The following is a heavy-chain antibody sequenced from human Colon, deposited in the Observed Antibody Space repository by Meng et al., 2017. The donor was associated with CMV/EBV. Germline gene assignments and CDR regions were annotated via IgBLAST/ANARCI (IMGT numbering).Heavy chain of an antibody. J-gene: IGHJ4*02. D-gene: IGHD6-6*01. Sequence: QAPLQQWGAGLLKPSETLSLTCALYGGSFTNYYWSWIRQPPGKGLEWIAEINHSGTTYYNPSLKSRVTLSLDSSTNQFSLKLSSVTAADAAIYYCARGWVRDRSSLHFDYWGQGTLVTVSS. CDR2: INHSGTT. CDR3: ARGWVRDRSSLHFDY. V-gene: IGHV4-34*01. CDR1: GGSFTNYY.